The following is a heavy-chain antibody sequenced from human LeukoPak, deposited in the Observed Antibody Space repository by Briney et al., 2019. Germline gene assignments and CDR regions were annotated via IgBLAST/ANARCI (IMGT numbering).Heavy chain of an antibody. CDR3: ARGYLYSSGWYFDY. J-gene: IGHJ4*02. CDR1: GGSFSGYY. D-gene: IGHD6-19*01. CDR2: INHSGST. Sequence: PSETLSLTCAVYGGSFSGYYWSWIRQPPGEGLEWIGEINHSGSTNYNPSLKSRVTISVDTSKNQFSLKLSSVTAADTAVYYCARGYLYSSGWYFDYWGQGTLVTVSS. V-gene: IGHV4-34*01.